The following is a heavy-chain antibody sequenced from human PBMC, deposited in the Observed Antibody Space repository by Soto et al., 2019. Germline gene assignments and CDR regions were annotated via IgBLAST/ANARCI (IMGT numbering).Heavy chain of an antibody. D-gene: IGHD2-2*01. J-gene: IGHJ5*02. Sequence: PSETLSLTCTVSGGSISSSSYYWGWIRQPPGKGLEWIGSIYYSGSTYYNPSLKSRVTISVDTSKNQFSLKLSSVTAADTAVYYCARYIVVVPAAIGWFDPWGQGTLVTVSS. CDR3: ARYIVVVPAAIGWFDP. CDR1: GGSISSSSYY. CDR2: IYYSGST. V-gene: IGHV4-39*01.